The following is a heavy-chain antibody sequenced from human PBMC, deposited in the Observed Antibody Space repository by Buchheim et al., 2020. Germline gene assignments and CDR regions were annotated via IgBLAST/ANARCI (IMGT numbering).Heavy chain of an antibody. CDR2: THYSGST. J-gene: IGHJ4*02. V-gene: IGHV4-31*03. CDR1: GVSISSGGYY. D-gene: IGHD2-15*01. CDR3: AREAHHVVATLDY. Sequence: QVQLQESGPGLVKPSQTLSLTCTVSGVSISSGGYYWSWIRQHPGKGLEWIGYTHYSGSTYYNPSLKSRATIPVDTSKNQFPLELSSVTAADTAVYYCAREAHHVVATLDYWGQGTL.